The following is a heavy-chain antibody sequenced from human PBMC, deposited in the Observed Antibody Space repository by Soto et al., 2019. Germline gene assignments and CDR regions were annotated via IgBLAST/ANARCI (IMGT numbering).Heavy chain of an antibody. CDR3: AKDTSTMIVVVISEFDY. D-gene: IGHD3-22*01. Sequence: PGGSLRLSCAASGFTFSTYAMIWVRQAPGKGLEWVSVITGSGGSTYYADSVKGRFTISRDNSKNTLYLQMNSLRAEDTAVYYCAKDTSTMIVVVISEFDYWGQGTLVTVSS. J-gene: IGHJ4*02. V-gene: IGHV3-23*01. CDR1: GFTFSTYA. CDR2: ITGSGGST.